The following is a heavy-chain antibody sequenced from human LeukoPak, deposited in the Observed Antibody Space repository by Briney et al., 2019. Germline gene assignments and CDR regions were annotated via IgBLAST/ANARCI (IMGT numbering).Heavy chain of an antibody. J-gene: IGHJ4*02. V-gene: IGHV3-23*01. CDR2: ISGSGGST. D-gene: IGHD2-2*01. CDR3: ANRPTAIYCSSTGCYY. CDR1: GFTFSSYA. Sequence: RGSLRLSCAASGFTFSSYAMSWVRQAPGKGLEWVSAISGSGGSTYYADSVKGRFTISRDNSKNTLYLQMNSLRAADNAVNYCANRPTAIYCSSTGCYYWGQGALVTVSS.